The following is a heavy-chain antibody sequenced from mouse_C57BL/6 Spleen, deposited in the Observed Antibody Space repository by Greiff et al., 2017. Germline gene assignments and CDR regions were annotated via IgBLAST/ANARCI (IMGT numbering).Heavy chain of an antibody. Sequence: VQLQQSVAELVRPGASVKLSCTASGFNIKNTYMHWVKQRPEQGLEWIGRIDPANGDPTYAPKFQGKATITADTSSNTAYLQLRSLTSEDTAIYYYSLTGGFDYWGQGTTLTVSS. CDR2: IDPANGDP. CDR3: SLTGGFDY. D-gene: IGHD4-1*01. V-gene: IGHV14-3*01. J-gene: IGHJ2*01. CDR1: GFNIKNTY.